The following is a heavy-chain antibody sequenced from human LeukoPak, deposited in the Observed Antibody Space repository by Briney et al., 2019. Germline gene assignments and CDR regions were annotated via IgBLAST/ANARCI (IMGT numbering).Heavy chain of an antibody. Sequence: ASVKVSCTASGYTFTGYYMHWVRQAPGQGLEWMGIIRPSGGSTSYAQKFQGRVTMTRDTSTSTVYMELSSLRSEDTAVYYCARDLGGYDSAGFDYWGQGTLVTVSS. CDR2: IRPSGGST. CDR3: ARDLGGYDSAGFDY. CDR1: GYTFTGYY. J-gene: IGHJ4*02. V-gene: IGHV1-46*01. D-gene: IGHD5-12*01.